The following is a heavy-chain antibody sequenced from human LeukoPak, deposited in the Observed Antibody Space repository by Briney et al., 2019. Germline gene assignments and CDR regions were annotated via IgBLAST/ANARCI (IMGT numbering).Heavy chain of an antibody. CDR3: AKSSGNYNFDY. CDR1: GFTFTNYA. D-gene: IGHD1-26*01. J-gene: IGHJ4*02. CDR2: ISGSGGTT. V-gene: IGHV3-23*01. Sequence: GGSLRLSCAASGFTFTNYAMSWVRQAPGKGLEWVSTISGSGGTTYYADSVKGRFTISRDNSKNTLYLQMNSLGAEDTAVYYCAKSSGNYNFDYWDQGTLVTVSA.